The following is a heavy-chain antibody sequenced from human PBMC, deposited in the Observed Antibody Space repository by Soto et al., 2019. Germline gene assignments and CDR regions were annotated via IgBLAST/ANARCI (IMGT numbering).Heavy chain of an antibody. CDR2: IYSGGST. CDR3: ARTPYDLLYYYYYYYMDV. Sequence: GGSLRLSCAASGFTVSSNYMSWVRQAPGKGLEWVSVIYSGGSTYYADSVKGRFTISRDNSKNTLYLQMNSLRAEDTAVYYCARTPYDLLYYYYYYYMDVWGKGTTVTAP. CDR1: GFTVSSNY. V-gene: IGHV3-66*01. J-gene: IGHJ6*03. D-gene: IGHD1-26*01.